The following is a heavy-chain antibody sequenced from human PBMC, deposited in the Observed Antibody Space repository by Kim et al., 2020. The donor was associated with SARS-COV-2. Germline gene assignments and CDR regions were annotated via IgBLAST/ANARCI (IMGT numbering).Heavy chain of an antibody. CDR2: INHSGST. CDR3: ARGSDGWHFDY. Sequence: SETLSLTCAVYGGSFSGYYWSWIRQPPGKGLEWIGEINHSGSTNYNPSLKSRVTISVDTSKNQFSLKLSSVTAADTAVYYCARGSDGWHFDYWGQGTLVTVSS. CDR1: GGSFSGYY. J-gene: IGHJ4*02. V-gene: IGHV4-34*01. D-gene: IGHD2-15*01.